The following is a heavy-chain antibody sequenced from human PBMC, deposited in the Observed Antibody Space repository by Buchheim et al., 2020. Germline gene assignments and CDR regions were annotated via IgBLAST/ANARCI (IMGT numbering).Heavy chain of an antibody. V-gene: IGHV4-34*01. Sequence: QVQLQQWGAGLLKPSETLSLTCAVYGGSFSGYYWSWIRQPPGKGLEWIGEINHSGSTNYNPSLKSRVTISVDTSKNQFSLKLSSVTAADTAAYYCARAGGVIAARLMRYFDYWGQGTL. D-gene: IGHD6-6*01. CDR2: INHSGST. J-gene: IGHJ4*02. CDR1: GGSFSGYY. CDR3: ARAGGVIAARLMRYFDY.